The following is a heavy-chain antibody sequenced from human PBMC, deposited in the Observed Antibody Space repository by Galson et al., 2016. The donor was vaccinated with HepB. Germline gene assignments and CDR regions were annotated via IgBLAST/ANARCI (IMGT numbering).Heavy chain of an antibody. CDR1: GFIFGDHY. CDR3: VKIDPNDWRDS. J-gene: IGHJ4*02. D-gene: IGHD1-1*01. V-gene: IGHV3-72*01. Sequence: SLRLSCAASGFIFGDHYIDWVRQAPGKGLQWVCRSRNKARSYTTDYAASVRGRFTLSRDHSKNTLYLQMNRLKIEDTAVYFWVKIDPNDWRDSWGQGTLVTVSS. CDR2: SRNKARSYTT.